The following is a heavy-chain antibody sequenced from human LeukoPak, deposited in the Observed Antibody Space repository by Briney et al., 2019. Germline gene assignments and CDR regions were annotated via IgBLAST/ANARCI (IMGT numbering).Heavy chain of an antibody. CDR1: GGTFSSYA. Sequence: TSVKVFWKASGGTFSSYAISWVRQAPGQGLEWIGRIIPIFGTANYAQKFQGRVTITPDESTSTAYMELSSLRSEDTAVYYCARWFGGLLIFDYWGQGTLVTVSS. D-gene: IGHD3-10*01. CDR3: ARWFGGLLIFDY. CDR2: IIPIFGTA. J-gene: IGHJ4*02. V-gene: IGHV1-69*13.